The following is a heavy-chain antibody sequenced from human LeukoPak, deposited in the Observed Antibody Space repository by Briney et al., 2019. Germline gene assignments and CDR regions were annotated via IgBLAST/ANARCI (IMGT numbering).Heavy chain of an antibody. V-gene: IGHV5-51*01. D-gene: IGHD6-6*01. J-gene: IGHJ3*02. CDR2: ISPGDSDT. CDR3: AREFSTSGDSFDI. CDR1: GYNFTTYW. Sequence: GESLKISCKASGYNFTTYWIAWVRQMPGKGLEWMGVISPGDSDTRRSPSFQGQVTLSADKSTSTAYLQWSSLKASDTAMYFCAREFSTSGDSFDIWGQGTMVTVSS.